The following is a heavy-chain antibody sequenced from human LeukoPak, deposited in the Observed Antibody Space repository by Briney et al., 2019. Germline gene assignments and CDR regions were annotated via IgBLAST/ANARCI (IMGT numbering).Heavy chain of an antibody. J-gene: IGHJ4*02. CDR1: GYTFTGYY. CDR3: ARGVPSDTIFGVVIELFDY. D-gene: IGHD3-3*01. V-gene: IGHV1-2*06. Sequence: ASVKVSCKASGYTFTGYYMHWVRQAPGQGLEWMGRINPNNGATNYAQKLQGRVTMTRDTSISTAYMELSRLRSDDTAVYYCARGVPSDTIFGVVIELFDYWGQGTLVTVSS. CDR2: INPNNGAT.